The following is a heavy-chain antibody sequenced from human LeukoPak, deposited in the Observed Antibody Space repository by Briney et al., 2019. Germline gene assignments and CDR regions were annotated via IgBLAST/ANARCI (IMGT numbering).Heavy chain of an antibody. CDR1: GGSISSGGYC. D-gene: IGHD3-10*01. CDR3: ARGDYYGSGSYGFKYFDY. J-gene: IGHJ4*02. V-gene: IGHV4-31*03. Sequence: RSSETLSLTCTVSGGSISSGGYCWSWIRQHPGKGLEWIGYIYYSGSTYYNTSLKSRVTISVDRSKNQFCVKLSSVTAADTAVYYCARGDYYGSGSYGFKYFDYWGQGTLVTVSS. CDR2: IYYSGST.